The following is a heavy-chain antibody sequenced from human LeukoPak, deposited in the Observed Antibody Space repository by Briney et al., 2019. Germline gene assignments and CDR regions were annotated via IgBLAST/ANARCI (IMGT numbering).Heavy chain of an antibody. D-gene: IGHD1-14*01. CDR1: GFAVGSNY. V-gene: IGHV3-53*01. CDR3: ARRPGN. J-gene: IGHJ4*02. CDR2: IYSGGAI. Sequence: GGSLRLSCVASGFAVGSNYMSWVRQAPGKGLEWVSLIYSGGAIRYADSVKGRFTISRDSSKNTLFLQMNDLTVEDTARYYCARRPGNWGQGILVTISS.